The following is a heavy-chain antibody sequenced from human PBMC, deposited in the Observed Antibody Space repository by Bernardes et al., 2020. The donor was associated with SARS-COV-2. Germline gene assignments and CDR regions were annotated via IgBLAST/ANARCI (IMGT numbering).Heavy chain of an antibody. CDR3: ATQSVAAAFYSSSQFDY. D-gene: IGHD6-13*01. Sequence: SETLSLTCTVSGGSIRSYYWSWIRQPPGPGLEWIGYIYYSGSTNYNPSLKSRVTISVDTSKNQFSLKLSSVTAADTAVYYCATQSVAAAFYSSSQFDYWGQGTLVTGSS. V-gene: IGHV4-59*08. CDR2: IYYSGST. J-gene: IGHJ4*02. CDR1: GGSIRSYY.